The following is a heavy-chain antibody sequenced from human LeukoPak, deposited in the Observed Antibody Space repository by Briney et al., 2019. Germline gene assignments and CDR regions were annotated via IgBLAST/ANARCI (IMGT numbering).Heavy chain of an antibody. CDR3: ARDLIGYCSGASCPH. J-gene: IGHJ4*02. Sequence: ASVKVSCKASGYTFTGYYIHWVRQAPGDGVEWMGWINPNSGGTNYAQKCQGRVTMTRDTSISTAYMELSRLRSDDTAVFYCARDLIGYCSGASCPHWGQGTLVTVSS. CDR1: GYTFTGYY. D-gene: IGHD2-15*01. V-gene: IGHV1-2*02. CDR2: INPNSGGT.